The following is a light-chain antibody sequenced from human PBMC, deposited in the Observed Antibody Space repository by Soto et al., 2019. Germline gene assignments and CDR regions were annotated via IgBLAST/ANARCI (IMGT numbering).Light chain of an antibody. Sequence: QSALTQPPSASGSPGQSVTISCTGTSSDVGGYDYVSWYQQHPGKAPKLMIYEVTKRPSGVPDRFSGSKSGNTASLTVSGLQAEDEADYYCCSSGGSYNLIFGGGTKLTVL. CDR1: SSDVGGYDY. CDR2: EVT. J-gene: IGLJ2*01. CDR3: CSSGGSYNLI. V-gene: IGLV2-8*01.